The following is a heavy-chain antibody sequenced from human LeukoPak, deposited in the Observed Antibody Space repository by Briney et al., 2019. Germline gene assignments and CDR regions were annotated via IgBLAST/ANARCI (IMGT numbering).Heavy chain of an antibody. Sequence: PGGSLRLSCAASGFTFSSYAMSWVRQAPGKGLEWVSAISGSGGSTYYADSVKGRFTISRDNSKNTLYLQMNSLRAEDTAVYYCANPGDSSGYQGYYYYYMDVWGKGTTVTVSS. V-gene: IGHV3-23*01. CDR1: GFTFSSYA. J-gene: IGHJ6*03. CDR2: ISGSGGST. CDR3: ANPGDSSGYQGYYYYYMDV. D-gene: IGHD3-22*01.